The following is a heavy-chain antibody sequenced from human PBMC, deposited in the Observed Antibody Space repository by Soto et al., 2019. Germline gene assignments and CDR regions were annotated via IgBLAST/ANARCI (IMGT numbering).Heavy chain of an antibody. J-gene: IGHJ6*01. CDR1: EFTCVDFD. CDR2: ISSSGSTM. V-gene: IGHV3-11*04. Sequence: GLPLRLWWGAAEFTCVDFDISWISQAPGKGLEWVSYISSSGSTMYYADSVKDRFTISRDNAKNSLYLQMNSLRAEDTAVYYCATGHDYSGMAVWGKGTTVTVSP. CDR3: ATGHDYSGMAV.